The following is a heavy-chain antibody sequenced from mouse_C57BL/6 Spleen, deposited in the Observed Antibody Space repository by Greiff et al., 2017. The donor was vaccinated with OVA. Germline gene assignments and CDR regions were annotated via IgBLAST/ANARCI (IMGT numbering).Heavy chain of an antibody. J-gene: IGHJ4*01. CDR1: GYTFTDYY. CDR2: INPNNGGT. D-gene: IGHD2-1*01. V-gene: IGHV1-26*01. Sequence: VQLQQSGPELVKPGASVKISCKASGYTFTDYYMNWVKQSHGKSLEWIGDINPNNGGTSYNQKFKGKATLTVDKSSSTAYMELRSLTSEDSAVYYCARLYYGKKGYAMDDWGQGTSVTVSS. CDR3: ARLYYGKKGYAMDD.